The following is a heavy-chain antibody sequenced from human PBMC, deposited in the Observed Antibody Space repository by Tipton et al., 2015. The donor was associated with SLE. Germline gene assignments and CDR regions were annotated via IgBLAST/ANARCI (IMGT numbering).Heavy chain of an antibody. CDR1: GGSFSGYY. CDR2: IYHSGST. V-gene: IGHV4-34*01. D-gene: IGHD7-27*01. CDR3: AGGNYLGMFDY. J-gene: IGHJ4*02. Sequence: TLSLTCAVYGGSFSGYYWSWIRQPPGKGLEWIGEIYHSGSTNYNPSLKSRVTISVDTSKNQFALKLSSVTAADTAVYYCAGGNYLGMFDYWGQGTLVTVSS.